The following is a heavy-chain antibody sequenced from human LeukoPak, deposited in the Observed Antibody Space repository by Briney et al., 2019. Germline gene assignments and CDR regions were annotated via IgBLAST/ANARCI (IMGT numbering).Heavy chain of an antibody. CDR1: GFTFSTYG. V-gene: IGHV3-30*18. J-gene: IGHJ4*02. CDR3: AKDTRSPMVRGVIINYFDY. Sequence: GRFLRLSCAASGFTFSTYGMHWVRQAPGKGLEWVAVISYDGSNEFYADSVKGRFTISRDNSKNTLYLQMNSLKAEDTAVYYCAKDTRSPMVRGVIINYFDYWGQGTLVTVSS. CDR2: ISYDGSNE. D-gene: IGHD3-10*01.